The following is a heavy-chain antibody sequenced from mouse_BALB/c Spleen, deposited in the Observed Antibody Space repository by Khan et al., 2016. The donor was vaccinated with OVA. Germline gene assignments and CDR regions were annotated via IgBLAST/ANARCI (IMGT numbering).Heavy chain of an antibody. D-gene: IGHD2-4*01. CDR3: ARNYDYDEGLAY. V-gene: IGHV2-2*02. CDR2: IWSGGST. J-gene: IGHJ3*01. Sequence: VQLQESGPGLVQPSQSLSITCTVSGFSLTTYGVHWVRQSPGKGLEWLGVIWSGGSTDYNAAFISRLSISKDSSKSQVFFKMNSLQVNDTAIYYCARNYDYDEGLAYWGQGTLVTVFA. CDR1: GFSLTTYG.